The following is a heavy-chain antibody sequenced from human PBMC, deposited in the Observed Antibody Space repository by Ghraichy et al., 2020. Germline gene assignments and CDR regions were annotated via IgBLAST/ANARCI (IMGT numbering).Heavy chain of an antibody. D-gene: IGHD2-2*01. CDR1: GFAVSDNY. V-gene: IGHV3-53*01. J-gene: IGHJ4*02. CDR3: ARDPYQPWGY. Sequence: GESLNISCAATGFAVSDNYMSWVRQAPGNGLEWVSVIYDNGRTFYADSVKGRFAISRDTSKNTLYLQMHSLRDEDTAVYYCARDPYQPWGYWGQGTLVTVSS. CDR2: IYDNGRT.